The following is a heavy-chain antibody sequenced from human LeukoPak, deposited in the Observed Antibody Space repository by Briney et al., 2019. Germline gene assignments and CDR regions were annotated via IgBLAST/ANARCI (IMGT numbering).Heavy chain of an antibody. CDR3: ARDSIVGAIGGAFDI. Sequence: ASVKVSCKASGYTFTSYGISWVRQAPGQGLEWMGWISAYNGNTNYAQKLQGRVTMTTDTSTSTAYMELRSLRSDDTAVYYCARDSIVGAIGGAFDIWGQGTMVTVSS. V-gene: IGHV1-18*01. CDR2: ISAYNGNT. D-gene: IGHD1-26*01. CDR1: GYTFTSYG. J-gene: IGHJ3*02.